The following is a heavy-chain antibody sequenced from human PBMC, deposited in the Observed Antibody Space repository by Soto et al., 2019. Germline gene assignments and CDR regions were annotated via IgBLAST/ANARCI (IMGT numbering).Heavy chain of an antibody. V-gene: IGHV3-33*01. CDR1: GFTFSSYG. Sequence: QVQLVESGGGVVQPGRSLRLSCAASGFTFSSYGMHWVRQAPGKGLEWVAVIWYDGSNKYYADSVKGRFTISRDNSKNTLYLQMNGLRAEDTAVYYGARERADTAMATSLVYWGQGTLVTVSS. CDR3: ARERADTAMATSLVY. CDR2: IWYDGSNK. J-gene: IGHJ4*02. D-gene: IGHD5-18*01.